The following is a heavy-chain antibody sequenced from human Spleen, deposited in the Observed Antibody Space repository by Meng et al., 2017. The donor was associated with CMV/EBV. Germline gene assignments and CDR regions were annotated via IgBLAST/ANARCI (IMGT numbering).Heavy chain of an antibody. V-gene: IGHV3-66*02. CDR3: ASFTQQIVGGTYWYFDL. CDR1: GFSVSSSD. Sequence: GGSLRLSCTGSGFSVSSSDMNWVRQAPGKGPEWVSGVFGGGDTFYADAAKGRFTISRDNSKNTLYLQMNALRAEDTALYYCASFTQQIVGGTYWYFDLWGPGTLVTVSS. CDR2: VFGGGDT. D-gene: IGHD2-21*01. J-gene: IGHJ2*01.